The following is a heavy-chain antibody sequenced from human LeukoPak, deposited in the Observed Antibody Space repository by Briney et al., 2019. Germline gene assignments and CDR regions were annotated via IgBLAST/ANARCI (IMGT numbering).Heavy chain of an antibody. CDR2: IYTSGST. J-gene: IGHJ3*02. V-gene: IGHV4-61*02. D-gene: IGHD6-13*01. Sequence: TSQTLSLTCTVSGGSISSGSYYWSWIRQPAGKGLEWIGRIYTSGSTNYNPSLKSRVTISVDTSKNQFSLKLSSVTAADTAVYYCARVPRKNRETAAGSLEAFDIWGQGTMVTVSS. CDR1: GGSISSGSYY. CDR3: ARVPRKNRETAAGSLEAFDI.